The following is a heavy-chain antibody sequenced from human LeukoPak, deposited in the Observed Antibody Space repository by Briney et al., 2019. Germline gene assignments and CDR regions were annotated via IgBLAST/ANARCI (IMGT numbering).Heavy chain of an antibody. CDR3: ARSYYYDSSGYYYWLGN. Sequence: ASVKVSCKASGYTFTIYDINWVRQAPGQGLEWVGWVNPNSGGTVYAQNFQGRVTMTRDTSTSTAYMELRSLRSDDTAVYYCARSYYYDSSGYYYWLGNWGQGTLVTVSS. J-gene: IGHJ4*02. V-gene: IGHV1-8*01. D-gene: IGHD3-22*01. CDR1: GYTFTIYD. CDR2: VNPNSGGT.